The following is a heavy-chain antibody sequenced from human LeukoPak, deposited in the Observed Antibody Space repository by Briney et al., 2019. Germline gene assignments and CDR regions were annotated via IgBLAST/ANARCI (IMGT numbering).Heavy chain of an antibody. CDR1: GFTFSSYA. CDR3: AKGRREGRYSSSS. CDR2: ISGSGGST. D-gene: IGHD6-13*01. V-gene: IGHV3-23*01. J-gene: IGHJ3*01. Sequence: GGSLRLSCAASGFTFSSYAMSWVRQAPGKGLEWVSVISGSGGSTYYADSVKGRFTISRDNSKNTLYLQMNSLRAEDTAVYYCAKGRREGRYSSSSWGQGTMVTVSS.